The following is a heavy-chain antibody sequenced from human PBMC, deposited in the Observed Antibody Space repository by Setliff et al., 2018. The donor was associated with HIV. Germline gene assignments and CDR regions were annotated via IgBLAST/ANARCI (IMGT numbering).Heavy chain of an antibody. CDR1: GYTFTNYG. D-gene: IGHD5-12*01. V-gene: IGHV1-18*01. CDR2: ISTYIGLT. J-gene: IGHJ4*02. Sequence: GASVKVSCKTSGYTFTNYGISWVRQAPGQGLEWVGWISTYIGLTKYDQILQGRVTMTTDTSTNTAYMELKNLTSDDTAVYYCAATGSSGYVYWGQGTLVTVS. CDR3: AATGSSGYVY.